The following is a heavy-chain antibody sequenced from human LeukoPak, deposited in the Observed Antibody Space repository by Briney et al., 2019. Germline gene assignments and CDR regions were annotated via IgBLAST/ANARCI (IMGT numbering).Heavy chain of an antibody. J-gene: IGHJ4*02. V-gene: IGHV1-2*02. CDR2: IYPNSGAT. CDR3: GTLLSNGPFDY. CDR1: GYTFTGYY. Sequence: GASVKVSCKXSGYTFTGYYMHWVRQAPRQGLEWMGYIYPNSGATKYAQKFQGRVTMTRDTSISTAYMELSGLRSDDTAVYYCGTLLSNGPFDYWGQGSLVTVSS.